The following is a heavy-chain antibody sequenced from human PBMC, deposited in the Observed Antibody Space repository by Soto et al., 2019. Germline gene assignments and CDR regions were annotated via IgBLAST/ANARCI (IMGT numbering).Heavy chain of an antibody. V-gene: IGHV1-8*01. CDR2: RNPNGGNT. CDR1: GYTFTSYD. J-gene: IGHJ4*02. Sequence: QVQLVQSGAGVKKPGASVKVSCKASGYTFTSYDINWVRQGTGQGLEWMGWRNPNGGNTGYAQKLHGSVTMTRNTSISTAYMELSSLRSEDTAVYHCAREYSSGWSKDWGQGTLVTVSS. D-gene: IGHD6-19*01. CDR3: AREYSSGWSKD.